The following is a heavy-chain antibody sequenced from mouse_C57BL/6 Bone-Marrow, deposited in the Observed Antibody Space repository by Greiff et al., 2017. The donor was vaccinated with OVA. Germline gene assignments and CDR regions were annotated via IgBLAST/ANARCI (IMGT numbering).Heavy chain of an antibody. CDR3: AKSVPHYYGSSYWYFDV. Sequence: VKLVESGPGLVQPSQSLSITCTVSGFSLTSYGVHWVRQPPGKGLEWLGVIWSGGSTDYNAAFISRLSISKDNSKSQVFFKMNSLQADDTAIYYCAKSVPHYYGSSYWYFDVWGTGTTVTVSS. CDR2: IWSGGST. CDR1: GFSLTSYG. V-gene: IGHV2-4*01. D-gene: IGHD1-1*01. J-gene: IGHJ1*03.